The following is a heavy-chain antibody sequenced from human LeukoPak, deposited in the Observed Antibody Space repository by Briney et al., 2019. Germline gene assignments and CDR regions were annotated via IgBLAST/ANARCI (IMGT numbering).Heavy chain of an antibody. D-gene: IGHD5-18*01. CDR2: FYYSGST. V-gene: IGHV4-59*08. J-gene: IGHJ6*02. Sequence: SETLSLTCTVTGGSFSTYYWSWIRQPPGKGLEWIGHFYYSGSTNYNPSLKSRVTISVDTSKNQFPLKLSSATAADTAVYYCARHPPRYGYGMDVWGQGTTVTVSS. CDR1: GGSFSTYY. CDR3: ARHPPRYGYGMDV.